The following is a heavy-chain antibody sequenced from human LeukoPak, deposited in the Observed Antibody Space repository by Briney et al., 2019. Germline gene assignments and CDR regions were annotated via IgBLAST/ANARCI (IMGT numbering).Heavy chain of an antibody. V-gene: IGHV3-48*01. J-gene: IGHJ5*02. CDR1: GFTFSSYS. D-gene: IGHD3-10*01. Sequence: GGSLRLSCAASGFTFSSYSMNWVRQAPGKGLEWVSYISSSDAIYYADSVKGRFTISRDNAKSSLYLQMNSLRAEDTAVYYCASLVRFDPWGQGTLVTVSS. CDR2: ISSSDAI. CDR3: ASLVRFDP.